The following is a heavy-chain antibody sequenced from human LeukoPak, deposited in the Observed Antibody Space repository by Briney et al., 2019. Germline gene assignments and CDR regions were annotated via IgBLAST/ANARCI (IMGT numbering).Heavy chain of an antibody. CDR2: INHSGST. Sequence: TSETLSLTCAVYGGSFSGYYWSWIRQPPGKGLEWIGEINHSGSTNYNPSLKIRVTISVDTSKNQFSLKLSSVTAADTAVYYCARSTEDIVVVPAAIGDYWGQGTLVTVSS. CDR3: ARSTEDIVVVPAAIGDY. J-gene: IGHJ4*02. CDR1: GGSFSGYY. D-gene: IGHD2-2*01. V-gene: IGHV4-34*01.